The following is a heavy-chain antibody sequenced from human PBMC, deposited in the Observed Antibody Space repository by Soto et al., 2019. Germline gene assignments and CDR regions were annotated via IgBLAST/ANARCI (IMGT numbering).Heavy chain of an antibody. J-gene: IGHJ6*02. CDR2: ISSSGSYI. CDR1: GFTFSSYS. V-gene: IGHV3-21*01. D-gene: IGHD3-9*01. Sequence: GGSLRLSCAASGFTFSSYSMNWVRQAPGKGLEWVSSISSSGSYIYYADSVKGRFTISRDNAKNSLYLQMNSLRAEDTAVYYCARADRLDYGMDVWGQGTTVTVSS. CDR3: ARADRLDYGMDV.